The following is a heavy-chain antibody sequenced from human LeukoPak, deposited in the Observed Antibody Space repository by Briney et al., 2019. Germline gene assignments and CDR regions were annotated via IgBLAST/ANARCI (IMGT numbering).Heavy chain of an antibody. J-gene: IGHJ3*01. CDR3: ASPKTVPGFDL. CDR2: IYTSGTT. Sequence: SETLSLTCTVSGGSISSSNYYWSWIRQPAGKGLEWIGRIYTSGTTNYNPSLKSRVTISIDTSKNQFSLKLSSVTAADTAVYYCASPKTVPGFDLWGQGTMVTVSS. CDR1: GGSISSSNYY. V-gene: IGHV4-61*02.